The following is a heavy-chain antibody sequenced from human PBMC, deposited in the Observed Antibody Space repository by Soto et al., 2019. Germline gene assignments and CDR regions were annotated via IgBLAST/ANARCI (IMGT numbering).Heavy chain of an antibody. CDR3: ARQRTTVVTQAYFDH. D-gene: IGHD2-21*02. CDR1: GESISSSSYY. V-gene: IGHV4-39*01. J-gene: IGHJ4*02. Sequence: SETLSLTCIVSGESISSSSYYWGWIRQPPGKGLEWIGSIYYSGRTYYNPSFKSRVTISIDTSKNQFSLRLSSVTATDTAVYYCARQRTTVVTQAYFDHWGQGALVTVAS. CDR2: IYYSGRT.